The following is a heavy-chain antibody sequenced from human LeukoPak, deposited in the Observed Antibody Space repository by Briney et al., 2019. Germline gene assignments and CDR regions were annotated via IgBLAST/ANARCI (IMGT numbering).Heavy chain of an antibody. D-gene: IGHD1-14*01. J-gene: IGHJ3*02. CDR3: ASDHLPDLRTMGGFHI. Sequence: SETLSLTCTVSGGSIRRYYSIWIRQPPGKGLEWIGYIYYSGNTQYNPSLKSRVTMSVDTSKNRFSLRLSSVTAADTAVYYCASDHLPDLRTMGGFHIWGEGRMVTVTS. CDR2: IYYSGNT. CDR1: GGSIRRYY. V-gene: IGHV4-59*01.